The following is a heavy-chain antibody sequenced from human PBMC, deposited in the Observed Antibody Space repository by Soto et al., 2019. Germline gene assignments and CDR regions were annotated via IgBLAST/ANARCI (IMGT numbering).Heavy chain of an antibody. D-gene: IGHD5-12*01. CDR3: ARESDGYNPDFDY. Sequence: LRLSCAASGFTFSSYSMNWVRQAPGKGLEWVSSISSSSSYIYYADSVKGRFTISRDNAKNSLYLQMNSLRAEDTAVYYCARESDGYNPDFDYWGQGTLVTVS. J-gene: IGHJ4*02. CDR1: GFTFSSYS. CDR2: ISSSSSYI. V-gene: IGHV3-21*01.